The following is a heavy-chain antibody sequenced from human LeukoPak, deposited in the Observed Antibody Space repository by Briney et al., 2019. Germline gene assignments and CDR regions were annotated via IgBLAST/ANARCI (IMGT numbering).Heavy chain of an antibody. CDR3: ARDYSRDGLYYFDY. D-gene: IGHD5-24*01. J-gene: IGHJ4*02. Sequence: SETLSLTCAVSGGSISSGGYSWSWIRQPPGKGLEWIGYIYYSGSTYYNPSLKSRVTISVDRSKNQFSLKLNSVTAADTAVYYCARDYSRDGLYYFDYWGQGTLVTVSS. V-gene: IGHV4-30-2*01. CDR1: GGSISSGGYS. CDR2: IYYSGST.